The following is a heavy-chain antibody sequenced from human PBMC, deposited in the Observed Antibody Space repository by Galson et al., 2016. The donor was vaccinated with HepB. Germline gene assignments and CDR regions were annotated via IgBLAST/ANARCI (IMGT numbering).Heavy chain of an antibody. Sequence: CAISGDSVSNNSAAWNWVRQSPSRGLEWLGRTYYRSAWYYEYTLSLRGRIIVNPDTSTNQFSLQLNSVTPEDTAIYYCTRTTHRGRKLAFDVWGQGILVTVSS. CDR3: TRTTHRGRKLAFDV. J-gene: IGHJ4*02. D-gene: IGHD2/OR15-2a*01. V-gene: IGHV6-1*01. CDR2: TYYRSAWYY. CDR1: GDSVSNNSAA.